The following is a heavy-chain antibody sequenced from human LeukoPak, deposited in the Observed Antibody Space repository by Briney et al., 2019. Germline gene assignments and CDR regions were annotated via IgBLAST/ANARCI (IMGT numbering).Heavy chain of an antibody. D-gene: IGHD6-19*01. Sequence: PGGSLRLSCAASGFTFSSYSMNWVRQAPGKGLEWVSFISSSSSSINYADSVKGRFTISRDNAQNSLFLQLNSLRVEDTAVYYCARDPYSSGWYKDAFDIWGQGTMVTVSS. J-gene: IGHJ3*02. CDR1: GFTFSSYS. V-gene: IGHV3-21*01. CDR2: ISSSSSSI. CDR3: ARDPYSSGWYKDAFDI.